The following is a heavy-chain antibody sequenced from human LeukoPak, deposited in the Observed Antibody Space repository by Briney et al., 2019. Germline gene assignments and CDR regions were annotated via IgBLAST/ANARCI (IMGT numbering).Heavy chain of an antibody. Sequence: ASVNVSCKASGYTFTDYYIHWVRQAPGQGLGWMGWINPNTFDTKYAQKFQGSVTMTRDTSIATAYMELRRLTSDDTAVYYCARERNSGYSSLGPWGQGTLVTVSS. V-gene: IGHV1-2*04. D-gene: IGHD3-22*01. CDR2: INPNTFDT. CDR3: ARERNSGYSSLGP. CDR1: GYTFTDYY. J-gene: IGHJ4*02.